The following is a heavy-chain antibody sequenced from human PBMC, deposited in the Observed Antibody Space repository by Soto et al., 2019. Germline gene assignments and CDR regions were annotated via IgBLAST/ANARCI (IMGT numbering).Heavy chain of an antibody. Sequence: GGSLRLSCAASGSTFSSYWMSWVRQAPGKGLEWVANIKQDGSEKYYVDSVKGRFTISRDNAKNSLYLQMNSLRAEDTAVYYCARDRPLLWFGELSHWGQGTLVTVSS. CDR1: GSTFSSYW. J-gene: IGHJ4*02. D-gene: IGHD3-10*01. CDR3: ARDRPLLWFGELSH. V-gene: IGHV3-7*05. CDR2: IKQDGSEK.